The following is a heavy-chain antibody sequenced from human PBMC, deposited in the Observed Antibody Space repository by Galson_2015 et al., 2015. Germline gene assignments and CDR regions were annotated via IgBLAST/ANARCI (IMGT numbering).Heavy chain of an antibody. D-gene: IGHD1-26*01. V-gene: IGHV3-30-3*01. Sequence: SLRLSCAASGFTFSSYAMHWVRQAPGKGLEWVAVISYDGSNKYYADSVKGRFTISRDNSKNTLYLQMNSLRAEDTAVYYCARSGSSRGYYFDYCGQGTLATVSS. CDR3: ARSGSSRGYYFDY. J-gene: IGHJ4*02. CDR2: ISYDGSNK. CDR1: GFTFSSYA.